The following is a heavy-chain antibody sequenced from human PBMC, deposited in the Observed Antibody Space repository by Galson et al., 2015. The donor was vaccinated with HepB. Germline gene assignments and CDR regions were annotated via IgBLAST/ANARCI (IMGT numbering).Heavy chain of an antibody. CDR1: GFTFSSYA. D-gene: IGHD6-13*01. V-gene: IGHV3-23*01. CDR3: AKDPRQPSYYMGV. J-gene: IGHJ6*03. Sequence: SLRLSCAASGFTFSSYAMSWVRQAPGKGLEWVSAISGSGGSTYYADSVKGRFTISRDNSKNTLYLQMNSLRAEDTAVYYCAKDPRQPSYYMGVWGKGTTVTVSS. CDR2: ISGSGGST.